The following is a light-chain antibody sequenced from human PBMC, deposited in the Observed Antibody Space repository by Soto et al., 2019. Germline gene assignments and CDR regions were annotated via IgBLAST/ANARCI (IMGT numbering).Light chain of an antibody. V-gene: IGLV1-44*01. Sequence: QSVLTQPPSASGTPGQRVTISCSGSSSNIGSNTVNWYQQLPGTAPKLLIYSNDQRPSGVPDRSSGSKSGTSASLAISGLQSEDEADYYCAAWGASLNGWVFGGGTKVTVL. CDR3: AAWGASLNGWV. CDR1: SSNIGSNT. J-gene: IGLJ3*02. CDR2: SND.